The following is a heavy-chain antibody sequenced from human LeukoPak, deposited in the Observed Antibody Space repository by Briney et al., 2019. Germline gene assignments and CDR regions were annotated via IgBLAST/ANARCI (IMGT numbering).Heavy chain of an antibody. J-gene: IGHJ4*02. V-gene: IGHV1-8*03. Sequence: ASVKVSCKASGYTFTSYDINWVRQATGQGLEWMGWMNPNSGNTGFAQKFQGRVTITRNTSISTAYMELSSLRSEDTAVYYCARGGMATIKFDYWGQGTLVTVSS. CDR2: MNPNSGNT. D-gene: IGHD5-24*01. CDR1: GYTFTSYD. CDR3: ARGGMATIKFDY.